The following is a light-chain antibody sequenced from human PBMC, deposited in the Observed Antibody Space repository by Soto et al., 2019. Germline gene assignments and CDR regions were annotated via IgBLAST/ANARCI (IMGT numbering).Light chain of an antibody. J-gene: IGKJ1*01. V-gene: IGKV3-20*01. Sequence: EIVLTQSPGTLSLSPGERATLSCRASQSVSSSYLAWYQQKPGQAPRLLIYGASSRATGIPDRFSGSGSGTDFTLTISRLEPEDCAVYYCQQYGSLPETFGQGTKVEIK. CDR2: GAS. CDR3: QQYGSLPET. CDR1: QSVSSSY.